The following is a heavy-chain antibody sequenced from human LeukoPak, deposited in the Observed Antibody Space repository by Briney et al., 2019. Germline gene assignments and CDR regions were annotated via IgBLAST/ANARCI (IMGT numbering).Heavy chain of an antibody. CDR3: ARDDYYDSSGYYLADY. V-gene: IGHV1-2*02. D-gene: IGHD3-22*01. Sequence: ASVKVSCKASGYTFTGYHMHWVRQAPGQGLEWMGWINPNSGGTNYAQKFQGRVTMTRDTSISTAYMELSRLRSDDTAVYYCARDDYYDSSGYYLADYWGQGTLVTVSS. J-gene: IGHJ4*02. CDR2: INPNSGGT. CDR1: GYTFTGYH.